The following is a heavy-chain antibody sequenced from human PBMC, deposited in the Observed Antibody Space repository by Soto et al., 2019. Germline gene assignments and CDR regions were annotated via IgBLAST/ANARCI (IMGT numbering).Heavy chain of an antibody. CDR1: GFTFSDYY. D-gene: IGHD5-18*01. J-gene: IGHJ4*02. V-gene: IGHV3-30-3*01. Sequence: QVQLVESGGGLVKPGGSLRLSCAASGFTFSDYYMSWIRQAPGKGLEWVAFISYDGSNTYYADSVTGRFTISRDNSRNTLYLQMNSLRAEDTAVYYCARGDGYIYGNTFDSWGQGTLVTVSS. CDR3: ARGDGYIYGNTFDS. CDR2: ISYDGSNT.